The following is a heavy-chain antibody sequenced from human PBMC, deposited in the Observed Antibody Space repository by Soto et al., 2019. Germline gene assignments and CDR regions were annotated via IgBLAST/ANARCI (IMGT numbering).Heavy chain of an antibody. V-gene: IGHV3-23*01. CDR3: AGPGYSSQDY. D-gene: IGHD5-18*01. Sequence: WGSLRLSCAASGFTFSSFALSWVRQAPGKGLEWVSAISGSGDGIDYADSVKGQFTISRDNSKNTLYLQMNSLRAGDTAVYYCAGPGYSSQDYWGQGTLVTVSS. CDR2: ISGSGDGI. J-gene: IGHJ4*02. CDR1: GFTFSSFA.